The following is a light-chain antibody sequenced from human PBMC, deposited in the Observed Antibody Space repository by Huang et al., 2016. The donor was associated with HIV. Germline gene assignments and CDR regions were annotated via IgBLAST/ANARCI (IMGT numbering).Light chain of an antibody. CDR2: DAT. Sequence: EVVLTQSPATLSLSPGERATLSCRASQSVSSYLAWYQQKPGQAPRLLIYDATKRASGIPARFSGSGSGTDFTLTISSLESEDFAVDYCQRRTNWRFTFGPGTKVDI. CDR3: QRRTNWRFT. CDR1: QSVSSY. V-gene: IGKV3-11*01. J-gene: IGKJ3*01.